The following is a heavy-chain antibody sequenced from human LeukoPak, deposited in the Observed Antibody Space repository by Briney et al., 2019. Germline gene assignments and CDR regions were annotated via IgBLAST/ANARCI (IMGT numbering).Heavy chain of an antibody. CDR1: GASISTYY. CDR2: LFFGGST. Sequence: PPETLSLTCTVSGASISTYYWSWIRQPPGKGLEWIGYLFFGGSTNYNPSLKSRVTISSDTSKNQLSLKLTSVTAADTAVYYCARAGGGWSFDYLGQGTLVTVSS. J-gene: IGHJ4*02. V-gene: IGHV4-59*01. D-gene: IGHD6-19*01. CDR3: ARAGGGWSFDY.